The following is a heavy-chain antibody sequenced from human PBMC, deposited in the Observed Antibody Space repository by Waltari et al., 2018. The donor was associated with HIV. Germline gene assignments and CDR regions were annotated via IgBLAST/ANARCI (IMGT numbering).Heavy chain of an antibody. CDR1: GGSISSGSYY. V-gene: IGHV4-61*02. D-gene: IGHD3-22*01. Sequence: QVQLQESGPGLVKPSQTLSLTCTVSGGSISSGSYYWSWIRQPAGKGLEWIGRIYTSGSTNYNPSLKSRVTISVDTSKNQFSLKLSSVTAADTAVYYCARDPNYYDSSGYYCGAFDIWGQGTMVTVSS. CDR3: ARDPNYYDSSGYYCGAFDI. J-gene: IGHJ3*02. CDR2: IYTSGST.